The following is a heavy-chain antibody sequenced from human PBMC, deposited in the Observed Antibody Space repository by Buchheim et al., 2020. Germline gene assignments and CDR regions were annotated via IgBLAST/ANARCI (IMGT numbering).Heavy chain of an antibody. D-gene: IGHD3-10*01. J-gene: IGHJ4*02. CDR2: ISYDGSNK. CDR3: AKNKYYYGSGSYPHDY. V-gene: IGHV3-30*18. Sequence: QVQLVESGGGVVQPGRSLRLSCAASGFTFSSYGMHWVRQAPGKGLEWVAVISYDGSNKYYADSVKGRFTISRDNSKNTLYLQMNSLRAEDTAVYYCAKNKYYYGSGSYPHDYWGQGTL. CDR1: GFTFSSYG.